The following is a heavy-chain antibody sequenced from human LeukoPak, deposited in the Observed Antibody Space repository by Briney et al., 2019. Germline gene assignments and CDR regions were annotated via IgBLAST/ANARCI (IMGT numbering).Heavy chain of an antibody. Sequence: GGSLRLSCAASGFTFSSYAMHWVRQAPGKGLEWVAVISYDGSNKYYADSVKGRFTISRDNSKNTLYLQMNSLRAEDTAVYYCARLYCGGGSCYNWGQGTLVTVSS. CDR1: GFTFSSYA. D-gene: IGHD2-15*01. CDR2: ISYDGSNK. J-gene: IGHJ4*02. CDR3: ARLYCGGGSCYN. V-gene: IGHV3-30-3*01.